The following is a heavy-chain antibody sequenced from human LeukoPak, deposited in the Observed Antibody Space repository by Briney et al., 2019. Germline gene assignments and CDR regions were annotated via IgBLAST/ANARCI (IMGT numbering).Heavy chain of an antibody. Sequence: SETLSLTCAVSGGSISSSNWWSWVRQPPGEGLEWIGEIYHSGSTNYNPSLKSRVTISVDKSKNQFSLKLSSVTAADTAVYYCARGLRYFDWLDAFDIWGQGTMVTVSS. CDR2: IYHSGST. CDR3: ARGLRYFDWLDAFDI. J-gene: IGHJ3*02. V-gene: IGHV4-4*02. D-gene: IGHD3-9*01. CDR1: GGSISSSNW.